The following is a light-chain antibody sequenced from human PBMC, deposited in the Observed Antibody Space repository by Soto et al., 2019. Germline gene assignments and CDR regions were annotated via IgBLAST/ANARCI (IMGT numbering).Light chain of an antibody. CDR2: GAS. CDR3: QEYNNLPPT. J-gene: IGKJ1*01. V-gene: IGKV3-15*01. Sequence: EIVMTQSPATLSVSPGERATLSCRASQSVSSNLAWYQQKPGQAPRLLIYGASTRATGIPARFSGSGSGTEFTLNISSLQSEDFAVYYCQEYNNLPPTFGQGTKVEIK. CDR1: QSVSSN.